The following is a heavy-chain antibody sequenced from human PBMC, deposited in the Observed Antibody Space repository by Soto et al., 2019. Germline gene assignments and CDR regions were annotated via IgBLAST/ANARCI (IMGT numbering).Heavy chain of an antibody. V-gene: IGHV1-2*02. Sequence: ASVKVSCKASGYPFTGPYIYWVRQAPGQGLEWMGWINPSSGGTEFAEKFQGRVTVTRDTSIRTVFLELNSLTSDDTGVYFCARDFRTYSHGVDVWDQGTAVTVS. CDR3: ARDFRTYSHGVDV. CDR1: GYPFTGPY. CDR2: INPSSGGT. J-gene: IGHJ6*02. D-gene: IGHD4-4*01.